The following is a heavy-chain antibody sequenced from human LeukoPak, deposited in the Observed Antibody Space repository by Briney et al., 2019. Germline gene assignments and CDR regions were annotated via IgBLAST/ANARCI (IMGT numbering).Heavy chain of an antibody. CDR2: ISWNSGSI. CDR1: GFTFDDYA. V-gene: IGHV3-9*03. CDR3: AKDADPYGSGSYDY. Sequence: GRSLRLSCAASGFTFDDYAMHWVRQAPGKGLEWVSGISWNSGSIGYAYSVKGRFTIFRDNAKNSLYLQMNSLRAEDMALYYCAKDADPYGSGSYDYWGQGTLVTVSS. J-gene: IGHJ4*02. D-gene: IGHD1-26*01.